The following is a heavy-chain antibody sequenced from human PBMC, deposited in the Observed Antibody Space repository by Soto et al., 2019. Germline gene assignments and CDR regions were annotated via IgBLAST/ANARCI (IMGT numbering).Heavy chain of an antibody. CDR1: GYTFSNNG. D-gene: IGHD3-16*01. V-gene: IGHV3-30*18. J-gene: IGHJ4*02. CDR2: ISYDGSKK. CDR3: AKDRVESGLGEIDY. Sequence: QVQLVQSGAEVKKPGASVNVSCEASGYTFSNNGMHWVRQAPGKGLEWVAIISYDGSKKYYADSVKGRFTISRDNSKNTLYLQMNSLRVEDTAIYYCAKDRVESGLGEIDYWGQGTLVTVSS.